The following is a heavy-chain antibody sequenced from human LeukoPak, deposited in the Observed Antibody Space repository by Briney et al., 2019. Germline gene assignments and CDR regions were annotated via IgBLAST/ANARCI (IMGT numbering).Heavy chain of an antibody. Sequence: GGSLRLSCEASGFTFSSYAMSWVRQAPGKGLEWVSSISNSGGRTFYTDSVKGRFTISRDNSKNTLYLQMNSLRAEDTAVYYCSRSIEDWGQGTLVTVSS. D-gene: IGHD2/OR15-2a*01. J-gene: IGHJ4*02. CDR1: GFTFSSYA. V-gene: IGHV3-23*01. CDR3: SRSIED. CDR2: ISNSGGRT.